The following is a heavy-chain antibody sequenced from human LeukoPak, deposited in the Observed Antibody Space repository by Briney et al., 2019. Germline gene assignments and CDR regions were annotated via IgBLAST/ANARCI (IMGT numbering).Heavy chain of an antibody. CDR2: IRYDGSNK. J-gene: IGHJ4*02. CDR1: GFTFSSYG. V-gene: IGHV3-30*02. D-gene: IGHD3-9*01. CDR3: AKDYPVYYDILTGYYFDY. Sequence: GGSLRLSCAASGFTFSSYGMHWVRLAPGKGLEWVAFIRYDGSNKYYADSVKGRFTISRDNSKNTLYLQMNSLRAEDTAVYYCAKDYPVYYDILTGYYFDYWGQGTLVTVSS.